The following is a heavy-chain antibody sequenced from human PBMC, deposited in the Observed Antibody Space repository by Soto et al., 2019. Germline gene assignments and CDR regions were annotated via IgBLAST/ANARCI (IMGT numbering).Heavy chain of an antibody. CDR1: GYTFTRYG. Sequence: ASVKVSCKASGYTFTRYGISWVRQAPGQGLEWMGWISGYNGNTNYAQKLQGRVTMTTDTSTSTAYMELRSLRSDDTAVYYCARSTDYYDSSGYGDAFDIWGQGTMVTVSS. D-gene: IGHD3-22*01. CDR3: ARSTDYYDSSGYGDAFDI. V-gene: IGHV1-18*01. CDR2: ISGYNGNT. J-gene: IGHJ3*02.